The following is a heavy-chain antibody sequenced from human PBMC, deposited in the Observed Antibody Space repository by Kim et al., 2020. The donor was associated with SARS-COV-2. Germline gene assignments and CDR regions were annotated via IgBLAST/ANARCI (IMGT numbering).Heavy chain of an antibody. J-gene: IGHJ4*02. CDR2: IKSKTDGETT. CDR1: GFTFNNGW. CDR3: STLRAYNFYY. D-gene: IGHD2-21*01. V-gene: IGHV3-15*01. Sequence: GGSLRLSCAASGFTFNNGWMSWVRQAPGKGLEWVGRIKSKTDGETTDYAAAVKGRFTISRDDSKNTLYLQMNSLKMEDTARYYCSTLRAYNFYYWGQGTL.